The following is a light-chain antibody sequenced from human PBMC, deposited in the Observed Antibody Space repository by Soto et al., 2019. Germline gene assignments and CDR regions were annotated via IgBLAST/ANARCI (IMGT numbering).Light chain of an antibody. J-gene: IGLJ2*01. CDR2: DVS. CDR1: YSDVGYYNS. CDR3: SSSTSRTTLV. V-gene: IGLV2-14*03. Sequence: QSALTQPASVSGSPGQSIAISCSGTYSDVGYYNSVSWYQHHPGKVPKLIMSDVSARPSGISDRFSGSKSGNTASLTTSGLQAEDEGDYYCSSSTSRTTLVFGGGTKLTVL.